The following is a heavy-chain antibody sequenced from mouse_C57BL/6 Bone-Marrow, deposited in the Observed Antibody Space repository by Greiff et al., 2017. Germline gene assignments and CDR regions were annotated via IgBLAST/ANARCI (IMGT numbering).Heavy chain of an antibody. V-gene: IGHV1-55*01. CDR3: ARERCSDWYFDV. CDR1: GYTFTSYW. CDR2: IYPGSGST. Sequence: QVQLQQPGAELVKPGASVKMSCKASGYTFTSYWITWVKQRPGQGLEWIGDIYPGSGSTNYNEKFKSKATLTVDTSSSTAYMQLSSLTSEDSAVYYCARERCSDWYFDVWGTGTTVTVSS. J-gene: IGHJ1*03.